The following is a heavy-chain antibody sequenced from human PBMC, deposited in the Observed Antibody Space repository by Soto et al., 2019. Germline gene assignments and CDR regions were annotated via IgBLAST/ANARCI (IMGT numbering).Heavy chain of an antibody. CDR3: TSTLGY. V-gene: IGHV3-15*01. CDR1: GFTFSDVW. CDR2: IKRKTDGGTT. Sequence: XGSLRLSCAASGFTFSDVWMTWVRQAPGKGLEWVGRIKRKTDGGTTDYAEPAKGRFTISRDDSKNTLYLQMNSLKTEDTAVYYCTSTLGYWGQGTLVTVSS. J-gene: IGHJ4*02.